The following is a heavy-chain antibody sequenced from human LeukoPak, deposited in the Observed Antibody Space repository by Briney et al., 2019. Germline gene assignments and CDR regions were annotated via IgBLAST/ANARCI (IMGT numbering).Heavy chain of an antibody. CDR2: IYNSGNT. CDR1: GGSISSGGNY. CDR3: ARDRDSSGLRDFDL. Sequence: SSQTLSLTCTVSGGSISSGGNYWTWIRQHPGKGLECIGYIYNSGNTYYNSSLKSRVTISLGTSKNQFSLNLSSVTAADTAVYYCARDRDSSGLRDFDLWGRGTLVTVSA. J-gene: IGHJ2*01. D-gene: IGHD3-22*01. V-gene: IGHV4-31*03.